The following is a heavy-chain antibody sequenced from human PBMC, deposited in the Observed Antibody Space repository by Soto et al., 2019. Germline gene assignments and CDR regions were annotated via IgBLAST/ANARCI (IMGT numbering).Heavy chain of an antibody. D-gene: IGHD4-17*01. J-gene: IGHJ4*02. CDR1: GFDFSVYG. V-gene: IGHV3-33*01. Sequence: QAQLAESGGGVVQPGKSLRLSCVASGFDFSVYGLHWVRQAPGKGLEWVTFIYYDGSNKYYADSVKGRFTVSRDRSTNTVYLTMNSRRVEDTAIYFCTRDTTTIEGPTFDFWGRGTLVAVSS. CDR2: IYYDGSNK. CDR3: TRDTTTIEGPTFDF.